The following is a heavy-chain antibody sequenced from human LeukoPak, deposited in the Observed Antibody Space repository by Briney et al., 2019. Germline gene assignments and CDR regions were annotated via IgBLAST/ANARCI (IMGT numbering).Heavy chain of an antibody. CDR2: IKQDGSEK. D-gene: IGHD6-13*01. J-gene: IGHJ6*02. CDR3: ARDSRGGPAAGNYYYYGMDV. Sequence: GGSLRLSCAASGFTFSSYWMSWVRQAPGKGLEWVANIKQDGSEKYYVDSVKGRFTISRDNAKNSLYLQMNSLRAEDTAVYYCARDSRGGPAAGNYYYYGMDVWGQGTTVTVSS. CDR1: GFTFSSYW. V-gene: IGHV3-7*01.